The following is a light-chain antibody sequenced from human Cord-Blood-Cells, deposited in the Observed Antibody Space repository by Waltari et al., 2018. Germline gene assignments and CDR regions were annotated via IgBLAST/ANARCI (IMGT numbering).Light chain of an antibody. J-gene: IGLJ3*02. Sequence: QSALTQPPSVSGSPGQSVTLSCTGTSSDVGSYNRVSWYQQPPGTAPKLMIYEVSKRPSGVPDRFSGSKSGNTASLTISGLQAEDEADYYCSSYTSSSTWVFGGGTKLTVL. CDR1: SSDVGSYNR. CDR3: SSYTSSSTWV. V-gene: IGLV2-18*02. CDR2: EVS.